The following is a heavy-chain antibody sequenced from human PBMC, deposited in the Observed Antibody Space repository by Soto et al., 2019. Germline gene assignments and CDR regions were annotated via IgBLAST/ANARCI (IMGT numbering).Heavy chain of an antibody. CDR2: ITHQGFT. D-gene: IGHD3-10*01. CDR1: GNSVSIASYS. J-gene: IGHJ3*01. CDR3: AKDRGTRRGAFDV. V-gene: IGHV4-30-2*01. Sequence: QLQLQESGSGPVKTSQTLSLTCAVSGNSVSIASYSWAWVRQPPGKGLEWVAYITHQGFTYFNPSLKSRLSISVDTSKNQVSLSLTSVIGADTAVYFCAKDRGTRRGAFDVWGRGAMVTVSS.